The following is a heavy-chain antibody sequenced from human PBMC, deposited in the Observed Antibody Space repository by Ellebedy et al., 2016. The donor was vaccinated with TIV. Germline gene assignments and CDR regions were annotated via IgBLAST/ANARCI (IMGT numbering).Heavy chain of an antibody. J-gene: IGHJ4*02. V-gene: IGHV3-23*01. CDR1: GFTFSNNA. Sequence: PGGSLRLSCAASGFTFSNNAMSWVRQAQGTGRDWVPGITGSGINTYHTDSVQGRFTISRDNSKNTLYLQMNSLRAEDTAVYSCAKAPIEPCRGVISYPFDNWGLGTLVTVSS. D-gene: IGHD2-15*01. CDR3: AKAPIEPCRGVISYPFDN. CDR2: ITGSGINT.